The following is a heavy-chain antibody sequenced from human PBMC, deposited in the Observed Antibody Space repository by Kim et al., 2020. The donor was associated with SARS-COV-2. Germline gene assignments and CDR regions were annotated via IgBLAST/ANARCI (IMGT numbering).Heavy chain of an antibody. V-gene: IGHV3-23*01. D-gene: IGHD3-16*01. CDR1: GFTFSNYA. J-gene: IGHJ4*02. Sequence: GGSLRLSCAASGFTFSNYAMDWVRQAPGKGLDWVSGISVGGNSKNYADSVRARFTISRDNSKSMLYLQMTSLRADDTAMYYCAKFGGTVATHFDNWGQGTLVTVSS. CDR2: ISVGGNSK. CDR3: AKFGGTVATHFDN.